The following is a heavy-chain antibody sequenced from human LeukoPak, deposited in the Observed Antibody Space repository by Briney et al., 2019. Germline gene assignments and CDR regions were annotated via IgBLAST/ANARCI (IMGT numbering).Heavy chain of an antibody. CDR1: GFTFSSYS. V-gene: IGHV3-30*03. Sequence: GGSLRLSCAASGFTFSSYSMNWVRQAPGKGLEWVAVISYDGSNKYYADSVKGRFTISRDNSKNTLYLQMNSLRAEDTAVYYCARDPSYDYVWGLLDYWGQGTLVTVSS. CDR3: ARDPSYDYVWGLLDY. J-gene: IGHJ4*02. CDR2: ISYDGSNK. D-gene: IGHD3-16*01.